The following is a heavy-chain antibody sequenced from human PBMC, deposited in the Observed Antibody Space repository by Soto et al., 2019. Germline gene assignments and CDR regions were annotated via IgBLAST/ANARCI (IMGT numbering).Heavy chain of an antibody. Sequence: EVQLLESGGGLVQPGGSLRLSCAASGFTFSSYAMSWVRQAPGKGLEWVSAISGSGASTYYADSVKGRFTISRDNSKNTLYLQMNSLRAEDTAVYYCAKIPPGYIYGYFYFDYWGQGTLVTVSS. CDR2: ISGSGAST. D-gene: IGHD5-18*01. V-gene: IGHV3-23*01. CDR3: AKIPPGYIYGYFYFDY. J-gene: IGHJ4*02. CDR1: GFTFSSYA.